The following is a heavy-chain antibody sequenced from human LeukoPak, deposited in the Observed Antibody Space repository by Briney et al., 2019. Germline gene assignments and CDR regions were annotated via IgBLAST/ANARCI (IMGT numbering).Heavy chain of an antibody. CDR1: GFTFSSYS. Sequence: GGSLRLSCAASGFTFSSYSMNWVRQAPGKGLEWVSSISSSSSYIYYADSVKGRFTISRDNAKNSLYLQMNSLRAEDTAVYYCARDLDEYSSSSLHYYYYYMDVWGKGTTVTVSS. J-gene: IGHJ6*03. V-gene: IGHV3-21*01. D-gene: IGHD6-6*01. CDR2: ISSSSSYI. CDR3: ARDLDEYSSSSLHYYYYYMDV.